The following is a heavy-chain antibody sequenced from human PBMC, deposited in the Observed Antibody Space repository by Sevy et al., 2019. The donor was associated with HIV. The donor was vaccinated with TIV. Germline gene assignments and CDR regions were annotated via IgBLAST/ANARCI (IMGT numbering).Heavy chain of an antibody. CDR3: AREPNNYFDF. CDR1: GYTFTDFY. Sequence: ASVKVSCKASGYTFTDFYMSWLRQAPGQGPEWMGWINSNTGDTKYAQTFQGRVSMTRDTSSSTAHVELHRLTSDDTAVYYCAREPNNYFDFWGQGTLVTVSS. J-gene: IGHJ4*02. CDR2: INSNTGDT. V-gene: IGHV1-2*02.